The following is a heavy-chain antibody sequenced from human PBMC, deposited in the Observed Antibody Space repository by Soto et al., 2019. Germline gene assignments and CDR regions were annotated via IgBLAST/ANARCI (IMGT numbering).Heavy chain of an antibody. Sequence: PSETLSLTCAVYGGSFSGYYWSWIRQPPGKGLEWIGEINHSGSTNYNPSLKSRVTISVDTSKNQFSLKLSSVTAADTAVYYCASPSSAQGGYYYYYYGMDVWGQGTTVTVSS. CDR3: ASPSSAQGGYYYYYYGMDV. J-gene: IGHJ6*02. CDR1: GGSFSGYY. CDR2: INHSGST. D-gene: IGHD3-16*01. V-gene: IGHV4-34*01.